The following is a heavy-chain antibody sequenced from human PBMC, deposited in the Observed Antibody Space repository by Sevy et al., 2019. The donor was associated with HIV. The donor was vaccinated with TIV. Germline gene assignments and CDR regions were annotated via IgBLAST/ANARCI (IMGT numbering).Heavy chain of an antibody. J-gene: IGHJ6*02. CDR3: ARERGYDFWSGYSPNSYYYYGMDV. Sequence: ASVKVSCKASGYTFTSYAMNWVRQAPGQGLEWMGWINTNTGNPTYAQDFTGRFVFSLDTSVSTAYLQISSLKAEDTAVYYCARERGYDFWSGYSPNSYYYYGMDVWGQGTTVTVSS. D-gene: IGHD3-3*01. CDR2: INTNTGNP. V-gene: IGHV7-4-1*02. CDR1: GYTFTSYA.